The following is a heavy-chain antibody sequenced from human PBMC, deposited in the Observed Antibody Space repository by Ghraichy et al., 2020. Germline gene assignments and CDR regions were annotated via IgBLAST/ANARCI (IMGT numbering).Heavy chain of an antibody. CDR2: IYWDDEK. J-gene: IGHJ3*02. CDR3: ARLFSGTYLDAFDI. D-gene: IGHD1-26*01. V-gene: IGHV2-5*02. Sequence: SGPTLVKPTQTLTLNCTFSGFSLRTSGVGVGWIRQPPGKALKWLALIYWDDEKRYSTSLKRRLTIAKDTSKNQVVLTLTNVDPVDTATYYCARLFSGTYLDAFDIWGRGTMVTVSS. CDR1: GFSLRTSGVG.